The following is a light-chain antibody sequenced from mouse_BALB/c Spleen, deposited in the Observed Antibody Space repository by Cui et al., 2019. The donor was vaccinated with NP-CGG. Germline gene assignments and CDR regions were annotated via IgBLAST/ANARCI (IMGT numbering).Light chain of an antibody. CDR1: IGAVTTSNY. J-gene: IGLJ1*01. CDR3: ALWYSNHWV. CDR2: GTN. V-gene: IGLV1*01. Sequence: QAVVTQESALPTSPGETVTLTCRSSIGAVTTSNYANWVQEKQDHLFTGLIGGTNNRAPGVPARFSGSLIGDKAALTITGAQTEDEAIYFCALWYSNHWVFGGGTKLTVL.